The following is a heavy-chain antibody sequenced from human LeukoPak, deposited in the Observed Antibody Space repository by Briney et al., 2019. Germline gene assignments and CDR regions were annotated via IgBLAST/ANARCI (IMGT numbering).Heavy chain of an antibody. V-gene: IGHV3-21*01. J-gene: IGHJ6*02. CDR2: ISSSSSYI. D-gene: IGHD3-10*01. Sequence: GGSLRLSCAASGFTFSSYSMNWVRQAPGKGLEWVSSISSSSSYIYYADSVKGRFTISRDNAKNSLYLQMNSLRAEDTAVYYCARLILWFGELSYYGMDVWGQGTTVTVSS. CDR1: GFTFSSYS. CDR3: ARLILWFGELSYYGMDV.